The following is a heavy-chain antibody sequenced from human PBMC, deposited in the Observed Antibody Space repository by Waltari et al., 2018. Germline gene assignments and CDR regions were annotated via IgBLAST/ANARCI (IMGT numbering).Heavy chain of an antibody. CDR1: GFTFSRYW. V-gene: IGHV3-74*01. CDR3: ARMARKTYSSPVAGRDYYYGMDV. D-gene: IGHD6-13*01. Sequence: EEQLVESGGGLIQPGASLRVSCAVSGFTFSRYWMNWVRQGPGKGLVWVARINSAGSDTSYADSVKGLFTISRDNAKNTVYLQMKSLRVEDTAVYYCARMARKTYSSPVAGRDYYYGMDVWGLGTTVTVSS. J-gene: IGHJ6*02. CDR2: INSAGSDT.